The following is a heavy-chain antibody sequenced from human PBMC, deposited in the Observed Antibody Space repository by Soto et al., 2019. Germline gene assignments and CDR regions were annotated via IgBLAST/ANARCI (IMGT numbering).Heavy chain of an antibody. J-gene: IGHJ4*02. V-gene: IGHV3-21*01. CDR1: GFTFSTYT. D-gene: IGHD1-26*01. CDR2: INGRSNYV. Sequence: LGGSLRLSCVFSGFTFSTYTMNWVRQAPGKGLEWVSSINGRSNYVYYADSVKGRFTISRDNAKDSLYLQMNRLRAEDTAIYYCAREDGVVGSSSAFDHWGLGTLVTVSS. CDR3: AREDGVVGSSSAFDH.